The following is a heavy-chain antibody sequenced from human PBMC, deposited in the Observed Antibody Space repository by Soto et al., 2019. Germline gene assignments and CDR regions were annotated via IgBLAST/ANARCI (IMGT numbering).Heavy chain of an antibody. D-gene: IGHD3-22*01. V-gene: IGHV1-3*01. Sequence: ASVKVSCKXSGYTFTSYAMHWVRQAPGQRLEWMGWINAGNGNTKYSQKFQGRVTITRDTSASTAYMELSSLRSEDTAVYYCARGLYYDSSAPTFDIWGQGTMVTVSS. CDR1: GYTFTSYA. J-gene: IGHJ3*02. CDR2: INAGNGNT. CDR3: ARGLYYDSSAPTFDI.